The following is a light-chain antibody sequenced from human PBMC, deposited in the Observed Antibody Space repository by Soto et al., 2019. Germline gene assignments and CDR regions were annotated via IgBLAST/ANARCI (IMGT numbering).Light chain of an antibody. CDR2: DVT. Sequence: CTGTSSDIGGYDYVSWYQHHPGKAPKLMIYDVTTRPSGVPDRFSGSKSGNTASLAISGLQAEDEADYYCCSYAGSYNLIFGGGTKLTVL. V-gene: IGLV2-11*01. J-gene: IGLJ2*01. CDR3: CSYAGSYNLI. CDR1: SSDIGGYDY.